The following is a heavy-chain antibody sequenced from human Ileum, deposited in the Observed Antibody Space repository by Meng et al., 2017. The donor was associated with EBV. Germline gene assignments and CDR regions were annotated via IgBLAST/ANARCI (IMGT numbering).Heavy chain of an antibody. Sequence: GGGGGGVVQLGTSLGLSGGACGVTFSKLGMYWVRQAPGKGLEWVSVIWYDGSNKYYGDSVKGRFTVSRDNSKNTVSLQMNSLRVEDTAVYYCARLGSGWAADYWGQGTLVTVSS. CDR1: GVTFSKLG. V-gene: IGHV3-33*07. J-gene: IGHJ4*02. CDR3: ARLGSGWAADY. CDR2: IWYDGSNK. D-gene: IGHD6-19*01.